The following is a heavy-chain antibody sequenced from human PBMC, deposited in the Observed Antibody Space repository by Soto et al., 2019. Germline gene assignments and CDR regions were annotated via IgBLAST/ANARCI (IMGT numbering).Heavy chain of an antibody. V-gene: IGHV4-59*01. J-gene: IGHJ4*02. Sequence: PSETLSLTCSVSGVSISSYFWSWVRQAPGGGLEWIGYTYHRGSTNYSPSLKSRVAISLDTSENQFSLKVNSVTAADTAVYYCARIGGYHGSLDYWGQGTLVTVSS. CDR2: TYHRGST. CDR3: ARIGGYHGSLDY. CDR1: GVSISSYF. D-gene: IGHD6-25*01.